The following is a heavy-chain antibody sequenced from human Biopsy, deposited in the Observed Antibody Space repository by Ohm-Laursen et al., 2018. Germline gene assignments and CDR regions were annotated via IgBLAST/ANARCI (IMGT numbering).Heavy chain of an antibody. CDR2: INHSGST. D-gene: IGHD3-9*01. V-gene: IGHV4-34*01. CDR3: ARQGSGILTGSPAPDDDPQGAFDI. J-gene: IGHJ3*02. Sequence: SETLSLTCAVYGGSFSGYYWSWIRQPPGKGLEWIGEINHSGSTNYNPSLKSRVTISVDTSKNQFSLKLSSVTAADTAVYYCARQGSGILTGSPAPDDDPQGAFDIWGQGTMVTVSS. CDR1: GGSFSGYY.